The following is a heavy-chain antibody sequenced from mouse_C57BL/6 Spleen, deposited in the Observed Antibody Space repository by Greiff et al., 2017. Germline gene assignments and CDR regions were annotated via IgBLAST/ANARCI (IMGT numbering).Heavy chain of an antibody. D-gene: IGHD1-1*01. CDR2: ISYSGST. Sequence: EVKLVESGPGMVKPSQSLSLTCTVTGYSITSGYDWHWIRHFPGNKLEWMGYISYSGSTNYNPSLKSRISITHDTSKNHFFLKLNSVTTEDTATYYCARSYYGSSYGYFDVWGTGTTVTVSS. J-gene: IGHJ1*03. CDR1: GYSITSGYD. V-gene: IGHV3-1*01. CDR3: ARSYYGSSYGYFDV.